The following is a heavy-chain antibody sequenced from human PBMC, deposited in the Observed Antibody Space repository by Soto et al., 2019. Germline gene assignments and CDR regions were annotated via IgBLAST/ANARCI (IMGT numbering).Heavy chain of an antibody. CDR2: IYYSETT. D-gene: IGHD1-26*01. CDR1: GGSISSGGYY. Sequence: SETLSLTCTVSGGSISSGGYYWNWIRQHPGKGLEWIGYIYYSETTYYNPSLKSRVTISVDTSKNQFSLKLSSVTAADTAVYYCARDVQLQQAGANGWFDPWGQGTLVTVSS. V-gene: IGHV4-31*03. CDR3: ARDVQLQQAGANGWFDP. J-gene: IGHJ5*02.